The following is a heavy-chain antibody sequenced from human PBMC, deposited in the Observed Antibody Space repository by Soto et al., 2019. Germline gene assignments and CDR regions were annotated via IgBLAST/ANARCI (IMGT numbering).Heavy chain of an antibody. CDR1: NECRKRRY. Sequence: SEPRSLDRSVGNECRKRRYWSCIQNSPGKGLEWIGNIYDSGSTNYSPALKSRVSMSVDTSKNLFSLKMNSVTAADTAVYYCARSSMVAVASCALWGQGTAVPVSS. CDR3: ARSSMVAVASCAL. V-gene: IGHV4-59*11. D-gene: IGHD2-15*01. CDR2: IYDSGST. J-gene: IGHJ4*02.